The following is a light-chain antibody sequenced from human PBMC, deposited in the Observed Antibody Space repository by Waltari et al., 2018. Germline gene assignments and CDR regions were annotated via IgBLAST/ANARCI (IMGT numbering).Light chain of an antibody. CDR3: QSYDSNSGSL. CDR2: GNS. Sequence: QSGLTPPPSVSGAPGPRVTISCTGSSSNIGAGYDVYWYQLLPGTAPKLLIYGNSNRPSGVPDRFSGSKSGTSASLAITGLQAEDEADYYCQSYDSNSGSLFGGWTKLTVL. J-gene: IGLJ2*01. V-gene: IGLV1-40*01. CDR1: SSNIGAGYD.